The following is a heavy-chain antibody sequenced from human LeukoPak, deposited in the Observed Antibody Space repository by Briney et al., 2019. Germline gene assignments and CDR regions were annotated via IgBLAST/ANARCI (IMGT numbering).Heavy chain of an antibody. Sequence: ASVKVSCKASGYTSTSYYMHWVRQAPGQGLEWMGIINPSGGSTSYAQKFQGRVTMTRDMSTSTVYMELSSLRSEDTAVYYCARETATSTFDYWGQETLVTVSS. D-gene: IGHD2/OR15-2a*01. V-gene: IGHV1-46*01. CDR1: GYTSTSYY. CDR3: ARETATSTFDY. CDR2: INPSGGST. J-gene: IGHJ4*02.